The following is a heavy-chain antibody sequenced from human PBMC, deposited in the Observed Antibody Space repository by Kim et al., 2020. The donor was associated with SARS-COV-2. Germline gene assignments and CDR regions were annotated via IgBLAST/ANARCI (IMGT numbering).Heavy chain of an antibody. Sequence: GGSLRLSCVASGFTFTSRAMSWVRQAPGKRPEWVASINNGGNSYYADSVKGRFTISRDITKDTLYLQMNSLGAEDTALYYCAKDHPSSDWPAFDSWGQGTLVTVSS. J-gene: IGHJ4*02. CDR2: INNGGNS. CDR1: GFTFTSRA. CDR3: AKDHPSSDWPAFDS. D-gene: IGHD6-19*01. V-gene: IGHV3-23*01.